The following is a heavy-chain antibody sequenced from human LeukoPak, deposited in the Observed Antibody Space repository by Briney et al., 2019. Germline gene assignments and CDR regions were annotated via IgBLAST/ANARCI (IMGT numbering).Heavy chain of an antibody. CDR2: ISSGSSTI. J-gene: IGHJ5*02. CDR3: ARGSGYYYNH. V-gene: IGHV3-48*04. CDR1: GFTLSSSN. Sequence: GGSLRLSCAASGFTLSSSNMHWVRQAPGKGLEWVSYISSGSSTIYYAASVKGRFTISRDNAKSSLYLQMNSLSAEDTAVYYCARGSGYYYNHWGQGTLVTVSS. D-gene: IGHD3-22*01.